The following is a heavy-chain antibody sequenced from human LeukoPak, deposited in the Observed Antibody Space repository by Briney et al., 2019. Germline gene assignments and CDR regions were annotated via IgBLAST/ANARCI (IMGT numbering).Heavy chain of an antibody. V-gene: IGHV4/OR15-8*01. CDR1: GDSMNNYY. Sequence: SETLSLTCNVFGDSMNNYYWSWVRQPPGKGLEWIGEIYHSGSTNYNPSLKSRVTISVDKSKNQFSLKLSSVTAADTAVYYCAREGYSGSSALGGGAFDYWGQGTLVTVSS. CDR3: AREGYSGSSALGGGAFDY. J-gene: IGHJ4*02. CDR2: IYHSGST. D-gene: IGHD1-26*01.